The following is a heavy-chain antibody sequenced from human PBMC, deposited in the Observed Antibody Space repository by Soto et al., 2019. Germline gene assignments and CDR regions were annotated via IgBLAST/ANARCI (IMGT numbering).Heavy chain of an antibody. V-gene: IGHV1-24*01. CDR3: ATLYYDSSGYYPFDY. Sequence: ASVKVSCKVSGYTLTELSMHWVRQAPGKGLEWMGGFDPEDGETIYAQKFQGRVTMTEDTSTDTAYMELSSLRSEDTAVYYCATLYYDSSGYYPFDYWGQGPLVTVSS. D-gene: IGHD3-22*01. J-gene: IGHJ4*02. CDR1: GYTLTELS. CDR2: FDPEDGET.